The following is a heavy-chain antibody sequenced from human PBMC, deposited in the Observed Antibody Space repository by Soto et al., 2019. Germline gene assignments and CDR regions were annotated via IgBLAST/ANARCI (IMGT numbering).Heavy chain of an antibody. CDR2: TYYRSKWYK. J-gene: IGHJ5*02. Sequence: SPTLSLPCAISGDSVSSKSAAWNWIRQSPSRGLEWLGRTYYRSKWYKEYAPSVKSRITINPDTSKNQFSLQLNSVSPEDTAVYYCARTIGWLDPWGQGTLVTVSS. CDR1: GDSVSSKSAA. D-gene: IGHD1-26*01. CDR3: ARTIGWLDP. V-gene: IGHV6-1*01.